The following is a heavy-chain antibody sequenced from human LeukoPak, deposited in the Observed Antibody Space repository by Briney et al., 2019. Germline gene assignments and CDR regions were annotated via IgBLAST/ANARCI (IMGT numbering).Heavy chain of an antibody. Sequence: GRSLRLSCAASGFTFSNYAMHWVRHAPGKGLEWVAVVSYDGSNKYYEDSVKGRFTISRDNSKSTLYLQMNSLRAEDADVYYCATIGDRRSGELYRIDYWGQGTLVTVSS. D-gene: IGHD1-26*01. CDR2: VSYDGSNK. CDR3: ATIGDRRSGELYRIDY. CDR1: GFTFSNYA. J-gene: IGHJ4*02. V-gene: IGHV3-30-3*01.